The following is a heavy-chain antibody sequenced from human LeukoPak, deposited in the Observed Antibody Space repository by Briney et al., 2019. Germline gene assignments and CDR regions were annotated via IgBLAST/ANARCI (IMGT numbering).Heavy chain of an antibody. CDR3: ATGPPQWLVYFNY. Sequence: ASVRVSCEVSGYTLSELSIHWVQQAPGQGLEWMGGFDPGFNKTIFAQQFQGRVTVTENTSTDTTYMELNSLRSEDTAVYYCATGPPQWLVYFNYWGQGTLVTVSS. CDR2: FDPGFNKT. J-gene: IGHJ4*02. D-gene: IGHD6-19*01. CDR1: GYTLSELS. V-gene: IGHV1-24*01.